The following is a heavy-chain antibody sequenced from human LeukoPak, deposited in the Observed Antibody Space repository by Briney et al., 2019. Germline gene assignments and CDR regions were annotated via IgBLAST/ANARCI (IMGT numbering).Heavy chain of an antibody. Sequence: GGSLRLSCVISGFTFSTYGMHWVRQAPGKGLEWVALISPDGSNKYYADSVKGRFTISRDNSKNTLYLQMNSLRAEDMAVYYCVKRWTGTTIGQQDYWGQGTLVTVSS. CDR1: GFTFSTYG. D-gene: IGHD1-1*01. J-gene: IGHJ4*02. CDR2: ISPDGSNK. CDR3: VKRWTGTTIGQQDY. V-gene: IGHV3-30*18.